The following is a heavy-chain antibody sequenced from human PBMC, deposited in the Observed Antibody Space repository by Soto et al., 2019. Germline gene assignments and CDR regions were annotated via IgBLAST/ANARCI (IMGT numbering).Heavy chain of an antibody. J-gene: IGHJ5*02. CDR2: IIPIFGTV. V-gene: IGHV1-69*13. CDR1: GGTFSSYA. D-gene: IGHD2-2*01. Sequence: SVKVSCKASGGTFSSYAISWVRQAPGQGLEWMGGIIPIFGTVNYAQKFQGRVTITADESTSTAYMELSSLRSEDTAVYYCARDLDCSSTSCYPTWGQGTLVTVSS. CDR3: ARDLDCSSTSCYPT.